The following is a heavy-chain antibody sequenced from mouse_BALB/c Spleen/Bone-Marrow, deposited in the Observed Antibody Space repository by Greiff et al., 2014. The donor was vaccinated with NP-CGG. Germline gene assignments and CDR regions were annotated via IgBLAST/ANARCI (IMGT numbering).Heavy chain of an antibody. V-gene: IGHV1-82*01. J-gene: IGHJ2*01. D-gene: IGHD4-1*01. CDR3: ARWDDENY. CDR1: GYAFSSSW. Sequence: VQLVESGPELVKPGASVKISCKASGYAFSSSWMNWVKQRPGQGLEWIGRIYPRDGDTYYNAKFKGKATLTADKSSSTAYMQLSSLTSVDSAVYFCARWDDENYWGQGTTLTVSS. CDR2: IYPRDGDT.